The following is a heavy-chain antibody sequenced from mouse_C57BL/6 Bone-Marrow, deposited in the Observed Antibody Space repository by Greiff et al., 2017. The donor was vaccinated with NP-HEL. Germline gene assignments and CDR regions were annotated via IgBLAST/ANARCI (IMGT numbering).Heavy chain of an antibody. J-gene: IGHJ3*01. D-gene: IGHD2-12*01. V-gene: IGHV1-84*01. CDR2: IYPGSGTT. CDR1: GYTFTDYY. Sequence: VQLQQSGPELVKPGASVKISCKASGYTFTDYYMNWVKQRPGQGLEWIGWIYPGSGTTKYNEKFKGKATLTVDKSSSTAYMQLSSLTSEDAAVYFCASAYYSNDGGAYWGQGTLVTVSA. CDR3: ASAYYSNDGGAY.